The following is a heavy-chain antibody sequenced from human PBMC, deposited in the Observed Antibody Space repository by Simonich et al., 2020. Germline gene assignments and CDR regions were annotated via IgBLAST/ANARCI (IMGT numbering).Heavy chain of an antibody. CDR3: ARWAYSSSYFDY. CDR2: IYYSGST. D-gene: IGHD6-6*01. CDR1: GGSISSSSYY. V-gene: IGHV4-39*01. Sequence: QLQLQESGPGLVKPSETLSLTCTVSGGSISSSSYYWGWIRQPPGEGLEWIGSIYYSGSTYYNPSLKGRVTISVDTSKNQFSLKLSSVTAADTAVYYCARWAYSSSYFDYWGQGTLVTVSS. J-gene: IGHJ4*02.